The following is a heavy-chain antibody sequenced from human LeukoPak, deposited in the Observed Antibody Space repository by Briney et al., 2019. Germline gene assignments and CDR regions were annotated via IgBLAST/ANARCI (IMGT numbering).Heavy chain of an antibody. D-gene: IGHD5-18*01. CDR1: GFTFSSHA. V-gene: IGHV3-23*01. CDR3: ACTAYYYYYLDV. Sequence: GRSLRLPCAASGFTFSSHAMSWVRQAPGKGLEWVSAVSGSGDNTYYADSVKGRFTISRDNSKNTLYLHMSSLRAEDTAVYYCACTAYYYYYLDVWGKGTTVNVSS. CDR2: VSGSGDNT. J-gene: IGHJ6*03.